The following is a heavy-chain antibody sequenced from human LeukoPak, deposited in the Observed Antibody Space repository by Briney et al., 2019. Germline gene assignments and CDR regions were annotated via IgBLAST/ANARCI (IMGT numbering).Heavy chain of an antibody. CDR1: GGSLSAYY. D-gene: IGHD1-26*01. CDR3: ARSIVGASFNY. V-gene: IGHV4-34*01. J-gene: IGHJ4*02. CDR2: INHRGST. Sequence: KPSETLSLTCAVYGGSLSAYYWSWIRQPPGKGLEWIGEINHRGSTKYNPSLKSRVTISVDTSKKQFSLELRAVTAADTAMYYCARSIVGASFNYWGQGTLVIVSS.